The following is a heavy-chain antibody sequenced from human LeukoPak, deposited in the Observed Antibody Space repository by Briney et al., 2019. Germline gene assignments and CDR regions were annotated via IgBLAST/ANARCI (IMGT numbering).Heavy chain of an antibody. CDR3: AKEDELGD. Sequence: GGSLRLSCAASGFTFSSYSMNWVRQAPGKGLEWVSSISSSSSYIYYADSVKGRFTISRDNSKNTLYLQMNSLRAEDTAVYYCAKEDELGDWGQGTLVTVSS. D-gene: IGHD3-10*01. V-gene: IGHV3-21*04. CDR2: ISSSSSYI. J-gene: IGHJ4*02. CDR1: GFTFSSYS.